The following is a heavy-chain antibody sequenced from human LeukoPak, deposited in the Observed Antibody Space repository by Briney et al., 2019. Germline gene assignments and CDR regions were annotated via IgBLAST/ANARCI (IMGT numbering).Heavy chain of an antibody. CDR2: IIPTLGIA. Sequence: SVKVSCKASGGTFSSYTISWVRQAPGQGLEWMGRIIPTLGIANYAQKFQGRVTITADKSTSTAYMELSSLRSEDTAVYYCARDRGDYGMDVWGQGTTVTVSS. CDR3: ARDRGDYGMDV. J-gene: IGHJ6*02. CDR1: GGTFSSYT. V-gene: IGHV1-69*04.